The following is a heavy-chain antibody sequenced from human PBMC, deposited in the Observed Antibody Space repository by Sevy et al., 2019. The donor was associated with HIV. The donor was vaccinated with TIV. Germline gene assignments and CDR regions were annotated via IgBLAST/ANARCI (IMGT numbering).Heavy chain of an antibody. J-gene: IGHJ4*02. D-gene: IGHD3-22*01. Sequence: GGSLRLSCAASGFIFDDYAIHWVRQAPGKGPEWVSGISWRGATIGYADSVKGRFTISRDIAKNSLFLHMNNLRPDDTALYYCAKGVPFYYDSSAYEIDYWGQGTLVTVSS. CDR2: ISWRGATI. CDR3: AKGVPFYYDSSAYEIDY. V-gene: IGHV3-9*01. CDR1: GFIFDDYA.